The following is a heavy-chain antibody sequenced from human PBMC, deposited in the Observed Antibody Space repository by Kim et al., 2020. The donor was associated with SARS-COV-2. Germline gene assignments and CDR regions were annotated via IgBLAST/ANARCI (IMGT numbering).Heavy chain of an antibody. J-gene: IGHJ4*02. V-gene: IGHV1-8*01. D-gene: IGHD2-15*01. Sequence: GHAQRFQGRVTMTRNTYISTAYMELSSLRSEDTAVYYCARGRVATLDYWGQGTLVTVSS. CDR3: ARGRVATLDY.